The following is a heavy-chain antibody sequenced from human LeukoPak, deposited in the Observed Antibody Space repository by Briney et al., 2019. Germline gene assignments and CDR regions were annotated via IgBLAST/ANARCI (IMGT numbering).Heavy chain of an antibody. V-gene: IGHV3-21*01. CDR1: GFTLRSYT. D-gene: IGHD2-8*01. J-gene: IGHJ4*02. CDR2: IGISSNKI. Sequence: GGSLRLSCAASGFTLRSYTMNWVRQAPGKGLEWVSSIGISSNKIYYADSVKGRFIISRDNAKNSVYLQMNSLRAEDTAVYYCAKDAPCTNGVCALSGWGQGTLVTVSS. CDR3: AKDAPCTNGVCALSG.